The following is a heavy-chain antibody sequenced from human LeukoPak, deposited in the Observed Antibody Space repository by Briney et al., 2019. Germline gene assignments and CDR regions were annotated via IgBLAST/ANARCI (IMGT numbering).Heavy chain of an antibody. CDR1: GFTFNTYI. V-gene: IGHV3-74*01. Sequence: GGSLRLSCAASGFTFNTYITHWVRQAPGKGLVWVSRIDTDGKTTTYADSVKGRFTISRDNAKNMLYLQMNSLRVEDTAVYYCVRDKDGYNFWGQGTLVSVSS. J-gene: IGHJ4*02. CDR3: VRDKDGYNF. D-gene: IGHD5-24*01. CDR2: IDTDGKTT.